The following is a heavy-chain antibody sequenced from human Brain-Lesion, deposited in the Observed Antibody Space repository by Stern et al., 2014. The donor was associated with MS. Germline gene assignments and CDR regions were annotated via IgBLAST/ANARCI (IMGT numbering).Heavy chain of an antibody. J-gene: IGHJ5*02. CDR2: IHYSGST. CDR1: GGSISSGGYY. V-gene: IGHV4-31*03. CDR3: ARVGVYVQTGWFDP. Sequence: QVQLQESGPGLVKPSQTLSLTCTVSGGSISSGGYYRSWIRPHPGKGLEGIGYIHYSGSTYYNSALKSRVTISRDTSKNQFSLNLNSVTAADTAVYYCARVGVYVQTGWFDPWGQGALVTVSS. D-gene: IGHD2-8*01.